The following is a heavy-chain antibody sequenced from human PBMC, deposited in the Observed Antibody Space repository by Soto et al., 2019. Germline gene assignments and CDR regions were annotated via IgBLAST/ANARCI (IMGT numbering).Heavy chain of an antibody. J-gene: IGHJ6*03. V-gene: IGHV1-18*01. CDR1: GYTLTPSG. D-gene: IGHD2-21*01. CDR3: ARDRAAYCGGDCNMDV. CDR2: ISVYNGKT. Sequence: QVQLVQSGAEVKKPGASVKVSCKASGYTLTPSGISWVRQAPGQVLERMGWISVYNGKTNYAQNLQGRVTMTTDTTTSTAYMELRSLTSDDSAVYFCARDRAAYCGGDCNMDVWGKGTTVTVS.